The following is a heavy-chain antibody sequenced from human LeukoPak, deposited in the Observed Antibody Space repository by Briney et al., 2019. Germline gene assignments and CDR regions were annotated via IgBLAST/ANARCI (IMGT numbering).Heavy chain of an antibody. J-gene: IGHJ4*02. CDR2: ISYDGSNK. Sequence: SGGSLRLSCAASGFTFSSYGMHWVRQAPGKGLEWVAVISYDGSNKYYADSVKGRFTISRDTSKNTLYLQMNSLRAEDTAVYYGAKDVGLALTGYTDYWGQGTLVTVSS. CDR1: GFTFSSYG. CDR3: AKDVGLALTGYTDY. V-gene: IGHV3-30*18. D-gene: IGHD3-9*01.